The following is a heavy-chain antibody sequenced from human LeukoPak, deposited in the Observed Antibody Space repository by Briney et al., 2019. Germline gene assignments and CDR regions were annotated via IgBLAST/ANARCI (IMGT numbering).Heavy chain of an antibody. D-gene: IGHD1-26*01. V-gene: IGHV1-2*02. CDR3: ARSYRSGSYWFDP. CDR2: INPNSGGS. J-gene: IGHJ5*02. CDR1: GYTFTGYY. Sequence: ASVKVSCKASGYTFTGYYMHWVRQAPGQGLEWMGWINPNSGGSNYAQKFQGRVTMTRDTSISTAYMELSRLRSDDTAVYYCARSYRSGSYWFDPWGQGTLVTVSS.